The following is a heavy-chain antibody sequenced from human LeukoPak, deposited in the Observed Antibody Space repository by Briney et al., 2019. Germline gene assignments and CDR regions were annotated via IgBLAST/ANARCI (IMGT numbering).Heavy chain of an antibody. Sequence: PSETLSLTCAVYGGSFSGYYWSWIRQPPGKGLEWIGGINHSGSTNYNPSLKSRVTISVDTSKNQFSLKLSSVTAADTAVYYCARGQRTMVRGVIPYWGQGTLVTVSS. CDR3: ARGQRTMVRGVIPY. CDR1: GGSFSGYY. CDR2: INHSGST. V-gene: IGHV4-34*01. J-gene: IGHJ4*02. D-gene: IGHD3-10*01.